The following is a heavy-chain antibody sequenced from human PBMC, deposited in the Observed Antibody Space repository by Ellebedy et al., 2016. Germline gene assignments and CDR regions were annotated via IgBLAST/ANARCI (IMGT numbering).Heavy chain of an antibody. V-gene: IGHV1-46*01. J-gene: IGHJ3*02. CDR3: VRAIESDHDASDI. Sequence: ASVKVSCXASGYSFTAFYMHWVRQAPGQGLEWMGVLNPSDGTKNYAQKFQDRIIMTRDTSTSTVYMELRSLRSEDSAIYSCVRAIESDHDASDIWGQGTMVTVSS. CDR1: GYSFTAFY. CDR2: LNPSDGTK.